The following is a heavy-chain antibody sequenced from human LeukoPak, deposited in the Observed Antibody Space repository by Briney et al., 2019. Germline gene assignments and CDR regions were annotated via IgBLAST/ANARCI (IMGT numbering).Heavy chain of an antibody. CDR3: ARQAVAGREDAFDI. D-gene: IGHD6-19*01. CDR2: IGVPGDT. CDR1: GFTFSSYW. Sequence: PGGSLRLSCAASGFTFSSYWMSWVRQATGKGLEWVSAIGVPGDTYYIGSVKGRFTISRENAKNSLYLQMNSLRAGDTAVYYCARQAVAGREDAFDIWGQGTMVTVSS. V-gene: IGHV3-13*01. J-gene: IGHJ3*02.